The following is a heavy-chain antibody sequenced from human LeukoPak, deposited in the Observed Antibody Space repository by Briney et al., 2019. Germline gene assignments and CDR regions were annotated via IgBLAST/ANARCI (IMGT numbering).Heavy chain of an antibody. V-gene: IGHV1-69*05. CDR1: VGTFSSYA. CDR2: IIPIFGTA. CDR3: ARELGGIAVAGTAGYFDY. Sequence: ASVKVSCKASVGTFSSYAISWVRQAPGQGLEWMGGIIPIFGTANYAQKFQGRVTITTDESTSTAYMELSSLRSEDTAVYYCARELGGIAVAGTAGYFDYWGQGTLVTVSS. D-gene: IGHD6-19*01. J-gene: IGHJ4*02.